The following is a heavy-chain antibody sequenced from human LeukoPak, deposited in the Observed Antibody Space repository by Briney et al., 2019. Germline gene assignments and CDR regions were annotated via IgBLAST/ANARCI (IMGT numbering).Heavy chain of an antibody. Sequence: GGSLRLSCAASGFTFSSYSMNWVRQAPGKGLEWVSSISSSSSYIYYADSVKGRLTISRDNAKNSLYLQMNSLRAEDTAVYYCASESTGIAAAGSSGRLYYFDYWGQGTLVTVSS. V-gene: IGHV3-21*01. D-gene: IGHD6-13*01. CDR1: GFTFSSYS. J-gene: IGHJ4*02. CDR3: ASESTGIAAAGSSGRLYYFDY. CDR2: ISSSSSYI.